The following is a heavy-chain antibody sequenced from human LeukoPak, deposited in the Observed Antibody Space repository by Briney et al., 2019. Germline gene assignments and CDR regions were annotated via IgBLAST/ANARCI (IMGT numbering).Heavy chain of an antibody. CDR1: SGSISTSNYY. V-gene: IGHV4-39*07. CDR3: AREVGMTTVTSDAFDI. Sequence: SSETLSLTCTVSSGSISTSNYYWGWVRQPPGKALEWIGNIFYSGSTYYSPSLKSRVTISLDTSRNQFSLKLSSVTAADTAVYYCAREVGMTTVTSDAFDIWGQGTMVTVSS. J-gene: IGHJ3*02. D-gene: IGHD4-17*01. CDR2: IFYSGST.